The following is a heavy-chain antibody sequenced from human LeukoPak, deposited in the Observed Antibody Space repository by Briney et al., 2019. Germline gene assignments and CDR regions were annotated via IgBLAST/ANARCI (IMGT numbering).Heavy chain of an antibody. CDR2: INPNSGGT. D-gene: IGHD3-22*01. J-gene: IGHJ4*02. V-gene: IGHV1-2*02. Sequence: GASVKVSCKASGYTFTGYYMHWVRQAPGQGLEWMGWINPNSGGTNYAQKFQGRVTMTRDTSIITAYMELSRLSSDDMAVYYCARDERYDSSGYPFDFWGQGTLVTVSS. CDR3: ARDERYDSSGYPFDF. CDR1: GYTFTGYY.